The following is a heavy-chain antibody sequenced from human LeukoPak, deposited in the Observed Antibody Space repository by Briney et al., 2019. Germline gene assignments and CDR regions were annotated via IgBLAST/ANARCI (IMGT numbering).Heavy chain of an antibody. Sequence: GGSLTLACAASGFTFSSCWMHWVRQAARKGLVLLSRINSDGSSTSYAESVQGRFTISRDNAKNTLYLQISSLRADDMAVYYCARNWNCDYWGEKTLDSVSS. CDR3: ARNWNCDY. D-gene: IGHD1-7*01. J-gene: IGHJ4*02. CDR2: INSDGSST. CDR1: GFTFSSCW. V-gene: IGHV3-74*01.